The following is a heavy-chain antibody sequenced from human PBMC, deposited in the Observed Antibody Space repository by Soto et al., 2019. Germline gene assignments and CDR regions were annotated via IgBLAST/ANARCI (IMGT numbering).Heavy chain of an antibody. CDR3: AKVRYSSPIGYYYGMDV. Sequence: AASVKVSCKASRDAFTKFIVTWVRQAPGLGLEWVGGIIPVFGTANYAQKFQGRVTMTADESTSTSYMEVNNLRSEDTAVYYCAKVRYSSPIGYYYGMDVWGQGTTVTVSS. D-gene: IGHD2-2*01. CDR2: IIPVFGTA. CDR1: RDAFTKFI. J-gene: IGHJ6*02. V-gene: IGHV1-69*13.